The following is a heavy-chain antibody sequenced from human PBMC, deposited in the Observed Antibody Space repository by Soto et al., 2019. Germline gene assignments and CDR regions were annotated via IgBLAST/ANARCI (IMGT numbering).Heavy chain of an antibody. CDR2: ISGGGGST. Sequence: GGSLRLSCAASGFTFSSYAMSWVRQAPGKGLEWVSAISGGGGSTYYADSVKGRFTISRDNSKNTLYLQMNSLRAEDTAVYYCAKCTIFGVVIYGMDVWGPRDHGHRLL. D-gene: IGHD3-3*01. J-gene: IGHJ6*01. V-gene: IGHV3-23*01. CDR1: GFTFSSYA. CDR3: AKCTIFGVVIYGMDV.